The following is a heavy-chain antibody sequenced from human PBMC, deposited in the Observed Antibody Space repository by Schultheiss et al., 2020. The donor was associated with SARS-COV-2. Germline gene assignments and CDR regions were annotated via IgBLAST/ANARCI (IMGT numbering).Heavy chain of an antibody. V-gene: IGHV4-61*08. CDR1: GGSISSGDYY. CDR2: IYYSGST. Sequence: GSLRLSCTVSGGSISSGDYYWSWIRQPPGKGLEWIGYIYYSGSTNYNPSLKSRVTISVDTSKNQFSLKLASVTAADTAVYYCARGNDPKKIGYWGQGTLVTVSS. CDR3: ARGNDPKKIGY. J-gene: IGHJ4*02.